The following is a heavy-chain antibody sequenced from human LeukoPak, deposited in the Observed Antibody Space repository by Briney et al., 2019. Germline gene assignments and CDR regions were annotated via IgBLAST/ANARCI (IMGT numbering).Heavy chain of an antibody. V-gene: IGHV3-23*01. CDR3: AKWDEYFYYMDV. CDR1: RFTFNNYA. Sequence: PGGSLRLSCAASRFTFNNYAMSWVRQTPGKGLEWVSSISGSGGGTSYTNSVKGRFTISRDNSKNTLFLQMKGLRAEDTAVYYCAKWDEYFYYMDVWGKGTTVTVSS. D-gene: IGHD1-26*01. J-gene: IGHJ6*03. CDR2: ISGSGGGT.